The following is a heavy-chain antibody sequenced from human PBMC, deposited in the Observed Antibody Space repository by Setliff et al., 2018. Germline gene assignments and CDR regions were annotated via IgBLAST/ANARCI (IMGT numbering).Heavy chain of an antibody. CDR2: INPNSGGT. Sequence: GASVKVSCKASGYTFASYGISWVRQAPGQGLEWMGWINPNSGGTNYAQKFQGRVTMTRDTSISTAYMELSRLRSDDTAVYYCARSYYYDSSAANWFDPWGQGTQVTVSS. V-gene: IGHV1-2*02. CDR1: GYTFASYG. J-gene: IGHJ5*02. D-gene: IGHD3-22*01. CDR3: ARSYYYDSSAANWFDP.